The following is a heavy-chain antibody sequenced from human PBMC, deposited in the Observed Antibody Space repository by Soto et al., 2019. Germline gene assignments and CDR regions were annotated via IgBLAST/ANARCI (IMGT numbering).Heavy chain of an antibody. Sequence: SETLSLTCTVSGGSISSGDYYWSWIRQPPGKGLEWIGYIYYSGSTYYNPSLKSRVTISVDTSKNQFSLKLSSVTAADTAVYYCARAYYYGSGSYSNPNWFDPWGQGTLVTVSS. CDR1: GGSISSGDYY. V-gene: IGHV4-30-4*01. J-gene: IGHJ5*02. CDR3: ARAYYYGSGSYSNPNWFDP. D-gene: IGHD3-10*01. CDR2: IYYSGST.